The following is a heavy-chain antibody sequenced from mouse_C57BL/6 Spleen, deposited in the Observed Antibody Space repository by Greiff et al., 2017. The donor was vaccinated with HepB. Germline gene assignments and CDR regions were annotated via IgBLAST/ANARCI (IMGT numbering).Heavy chain of an antibody. CDR3: TTPITTVVATDY. D-gene: IGHD1-1*01. CDR2: IDPEDGDT. J-gene: IGHJ2*01. V-gene: IGHV14-1*01. CDR1: GFNIKDYY. Sequence: VQLQQSGAELVRPGASVKLSCTASGFNIKDYYMHWVKQRPEQGLEWIGRIDPEDGDTEYAPKFQGKATMTADTSSNPAYLQLSSLTSEDTAVYYCTTPITTVVATDYWGQGTTLTVSS.